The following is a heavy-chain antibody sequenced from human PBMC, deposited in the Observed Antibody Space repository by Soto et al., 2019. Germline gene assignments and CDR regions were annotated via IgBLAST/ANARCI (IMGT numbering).Heavy chain of an antibody. Sequence: SQTLSLTCAISGDSVSSNSAAWNWIRQSPSRGLEWLGRTYYRSKWYNDYAVSVKSRITINPDTSKNQFSLQLNSVTPEDTAVYYCARDYYDSSGYYYRAFDIWGHGTMVTVSS. CDR2: TYYRSKWYN. CDR1: GDSVSSNSAA. V-gene: IGHV6-1*01. D-gene: IGHD3-22*01. CDR3: ARDYYDSSGYYYRAFDI. J-gene: IGHJ3*02.